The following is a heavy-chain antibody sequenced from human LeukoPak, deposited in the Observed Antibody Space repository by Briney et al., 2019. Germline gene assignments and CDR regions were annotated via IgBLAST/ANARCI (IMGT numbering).Heavy chain of an antibody. CDR3: AKGAARRRFYYYMDV. D-gene: IGHD6-6*01. CDR2: ISWNSDTI. V-gene: IGHV3-9*03. Sequence: PGRSLRLSCVASGFTFEDYAMHWVRQAPGKGLEWVSGISWNSDTIAYADSVKGRFTVSRDNAKNSLYLQMNSLRTDDMALYYCAKGAARRRFYYYMDVWGKGTTVTVSS. CDR1: GFTFEDYA. J-gene: IGHJ6*03.